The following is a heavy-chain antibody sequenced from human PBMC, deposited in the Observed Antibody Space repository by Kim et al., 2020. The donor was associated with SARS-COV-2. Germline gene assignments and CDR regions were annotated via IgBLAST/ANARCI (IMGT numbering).Heavy chain of an antibody. V-gene: IGHV3-30*14. CDR1: GFTFSSYA. CDR2: ISYDGSNK. Sequence: GGSLRLSCAASGFTFSSYAMHWVRQAPGKGLEWVAVISYDGSNKYYADSVKGRFTISRDNSKNTLYLQMNSLRAEDTAVYYCARENGGNYYYMDGWGKGT. J-gene: IGHJ6*03. D-gene: IGHD1-1*01. CDR3: ARENGGNYYYMDG.